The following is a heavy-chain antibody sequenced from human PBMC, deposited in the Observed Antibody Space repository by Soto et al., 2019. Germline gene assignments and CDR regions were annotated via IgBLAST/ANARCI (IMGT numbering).Heavy chain of an antibody. CDR1: GGTFSSYA. J-gene: IGHJ6*02. CDR3: ASRAIAARRGYYYYYYGMDV. Sequence: GASVKVSCKASGGTFSSYAISWVRQALGQGLEWMGGIIPIFGTANYAQKFQGRVTITADESTSTAYMELSSLRSEDTAVYYCASRAIAARRGYYYYYYGMDVWGQGTTVTVSS. CDR2: IIPIFGTA. V-gene: IGHV1-69*13. D-gene: IGHD6-6*01.